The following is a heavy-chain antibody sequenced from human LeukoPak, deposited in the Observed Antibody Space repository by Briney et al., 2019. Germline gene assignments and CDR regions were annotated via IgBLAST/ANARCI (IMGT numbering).Heavy chain of an antibody. CDR1: GGSISSSSYY. CDR3: ARGGFLDPFDP. J-gene: IGHJ5*02. D-gene: IGHD3-16*01. V-gene: IGHV4-39*01. CDR2: IYYSGST. Sequence: SETLSLTCTVSGGSISSSSYYWGWIRQPPGKGLEWIGSIYYSGSTYSNASLKSRVTISVDTSKNQFSLKLSSVTAADTAVYYCARGGFLDPFDPWGQGTLVTVSS.